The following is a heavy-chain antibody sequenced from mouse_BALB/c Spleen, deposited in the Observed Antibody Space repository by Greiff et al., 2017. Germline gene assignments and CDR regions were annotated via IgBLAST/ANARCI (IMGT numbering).Heavy chain of an antibody. CDR1: GFTFSDYY. CDR2: ISDGGSYT. V-gene: IGHV5-4*02. Sequence: EVKLVESGGGLVKPGGSLKLSCAASGFTFSDYYMYWVRQTPEKRLEWVATISDGGSYTYYPDSVKGRFTISRDNAKNNLYLQMSSLKSEDTAMYYCARDDDGYNGAMDYWGQGTSVTVSS. D-gene: IGHD2-3*01. J-gene: IGHJ4*01. CDR3: ARDDDGYNGAMDY.